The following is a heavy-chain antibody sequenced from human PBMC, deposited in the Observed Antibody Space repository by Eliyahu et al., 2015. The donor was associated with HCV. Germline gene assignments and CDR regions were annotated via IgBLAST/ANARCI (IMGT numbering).Heavy chain of an antibody. D-gene: IGHD4-23*01. CDR1: GGSISTYA. CDR2: IIPILGTT. CDR3: ARAIVGNSAPDS. V-gene: IGHV1-69*04. J-gene: IGHJ4*02. Sequence: QVQLVQSGAEVKKPGSSVXVSCKASGGSISTYAISWVRQAPGQGLEWMGRIIPILGTTHYAQEFQGRVTISADKSTSTAYMELTSLRSEDTAVYYCARAIVGNSAPDSWGQGTLVTVXS.